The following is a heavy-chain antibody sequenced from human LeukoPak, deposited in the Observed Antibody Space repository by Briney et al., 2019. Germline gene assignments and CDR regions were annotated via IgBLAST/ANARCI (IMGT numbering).Heavy chain of an antibody. D-gene: IGHD2-15*01. CDR1: GGSFSGYY. CDR2: INHSGST. J-gene: IGHJ4*02. V-gene: IGHV4-34*01. CDR3: ARGYCSGGSCYSGGIFDY. Sequence: SETLSLTCAVYGGSFSGYYWIWIRQPPGNGLERIGEINHSGSTNYNPSLKSRVTISVDTSKNQFSLKLSSVTAADTAVYYCARGYCSGGSCYSGGIFDYWGQGTLVTVSS.